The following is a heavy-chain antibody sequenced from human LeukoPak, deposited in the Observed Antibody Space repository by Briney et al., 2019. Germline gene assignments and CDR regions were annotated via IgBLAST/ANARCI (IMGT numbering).Heavy chain of an antibody. Sequence: GGSLGLSCAASGFTFSIYAMSWVRHAPGKGLEWVSAISGSGGSTYYADSVKGRFTISRDNSKNTLYLQMNSLRAEDTAVYYCAKDLDYDILTGLGDFDYWGQGTLVIVSS. D-gene: IGHD3-9*01. CDR2: ISGSGGST. J-gene: IGHJ4*02. CDR3: AKDLDYDILTGLGDFDY. V-gene: IGHV3-23*01. CDR1: GFTFSIYA.